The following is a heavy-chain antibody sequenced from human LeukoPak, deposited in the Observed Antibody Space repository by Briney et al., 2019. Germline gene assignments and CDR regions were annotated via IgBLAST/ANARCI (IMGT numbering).Heavy chain of an antibody. CDR2: IFYSGST. D-gene: IGHD3-16*01. V-gene: IGHV4-59*08. J-gene: IGHJ4*02. CDR1: GVSISSSY. CDR3: ARHRAYYDSGPFDY. Sequence: SETLSLTCVVSGVSISSSYWSWLRQPPGKGLEWIGYIFYSGSTHSNPSLRSRVTISMDTSNNQFSLKLTSVTAADTAVYYCARHRAYYDSGPFDYWGQGSLVTVSS.